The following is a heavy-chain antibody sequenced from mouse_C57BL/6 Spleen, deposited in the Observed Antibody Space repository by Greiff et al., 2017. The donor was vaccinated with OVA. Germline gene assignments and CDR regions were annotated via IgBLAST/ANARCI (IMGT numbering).Heavy chain of an antibody. V-gene: IGHV1-82*01. J-gene: IGHJ1*03. Sequence: VKLMESGPELVKPGASVKISCKASGYAFSSSWMNWVKQRPGKGLEWIGRIYPGDGDTNYNGKFKGKATLTADKSSSTAYMQLSSLTSEDSAVYFCARGGTGTWYFDVWGTGTTVTVSS. CDR2: IYPGDGDT. CDR3: ARGGTGTWYFDV. CDR1: GYAFSSSW. D-gene: IGHD4-1*01.